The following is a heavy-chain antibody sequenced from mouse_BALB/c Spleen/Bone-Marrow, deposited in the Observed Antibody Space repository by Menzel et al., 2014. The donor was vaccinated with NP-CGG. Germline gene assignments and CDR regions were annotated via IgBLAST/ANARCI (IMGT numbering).Heavy chain of an antibody. J-gene: IGHJ2*01. D-gene: IGHD2-3*01. CDR3: ARPPRWLPPDY. CDR2: ISSGSSTI. CDR1: GFTFSSFG. Sequence: EVMLVESGGGLVQPGGSRKLSCAASGFTFSSFGMHWVRQAPEKGLEWVAYISSGSSTIYYADTVKGRFTISRDNPKNALFLQMTSLRSEDTAMYYCARPPRWLPPDYWGQGTTLTVSS. V-gene: IGHV5-17*02.